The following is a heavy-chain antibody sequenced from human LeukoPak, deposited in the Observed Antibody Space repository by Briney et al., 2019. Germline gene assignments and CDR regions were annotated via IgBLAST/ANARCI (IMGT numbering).Heavy chain of an antibody. J-gene: IGHJ4*02. D-gene: IGHD6-19*01. CDR3: ATGVAVAGPADY. CDR2: FDPEDGET. Sequence: ASVKVSCKVSGYTLTELSMHWVRQAPGKGLEWMGGFDPEDGETIYAQKFQGRVTMTEATSTDTAYMELSSLRSEDTAVYYCATGVAVAGPADYWGQGTLVTVSS. CDR1: GYTLTELS. V-gene: IGHV1-24*01.